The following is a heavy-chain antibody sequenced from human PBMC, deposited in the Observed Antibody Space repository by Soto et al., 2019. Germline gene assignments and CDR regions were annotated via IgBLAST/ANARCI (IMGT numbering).Heavy chain of an antibody. V-gene: IGHV4-61*01. J-gene: IGHJ5*02. CDR3: ARVHITGPVDP. Sequence: QVQLQESGPGLVKASETLSLTCTVSGGSVSSGSYYWSWIRQPPGKGLEWIGNIFHSGTTNYNASLESRVSISVDTPTNPFSLTLRSVTAADTAVYYCARVHITGPVDPWGQGNLVTVSS. CDR1: GGSVSSGSYY. CDR2: IFHSGTT. D-gene: IGHD1-20*01.